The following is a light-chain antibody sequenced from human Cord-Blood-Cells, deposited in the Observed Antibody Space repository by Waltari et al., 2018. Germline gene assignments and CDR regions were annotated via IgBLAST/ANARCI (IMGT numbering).Light chain of an antibody. Sequence: DIQMTQSPSSLSAYVGDRVTITCRASQSIIRYLNWYQQKPGKAPKLLIYAASSLQSGVPSRFSGSGSGTDFTLTISSLQPEDFATYYCQQSYSTPLTFGGGTKVEIK. CDR3: QQSYSTPLT. V-gene: IGKV1-39*01. J-gene: IGKJ4*01. CDR1: QSIIRY. CDR2: AAS.